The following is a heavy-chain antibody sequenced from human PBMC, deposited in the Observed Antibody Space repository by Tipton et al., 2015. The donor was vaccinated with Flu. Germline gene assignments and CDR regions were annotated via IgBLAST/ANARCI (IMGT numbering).Heavy chain of an antibody. CDR3: ARRVSVTTIQYYYGMDV. J-gene: IGHJ6*02. D-gene: IGHD4-17*01. CDR2: ISAYNGNT. V-gene: IGHV1-18*01. CDR1: GYTFTSYG. Sequence: VQLVQSGAEVKKPGASVKVSCKASGYTFTSYGISWVRQAPGQGLEWMGWISAYNGNTNYAQKLQGRVTMTTDTSTSTAYMELRSLRSDDTAVYYGARRVSVTTIQYYYGMDVWDQGTTVTVSS.